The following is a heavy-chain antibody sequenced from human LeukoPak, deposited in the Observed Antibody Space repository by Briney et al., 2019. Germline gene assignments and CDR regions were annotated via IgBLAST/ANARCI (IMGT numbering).Heavy chain of an antibody. CDR2: DNLQGST. J-gene: IGHJ4*02. V-gene: IGHV4-4*02. CDR3: AREGGPYRPLDY. CDR1: GGSITQTNY. Sequence: SETLSLTCGVSGGSITQTNYWTWVRQPPREGLEWTGEDNLQGSTNYTPSLMGRVAISVDKSENHVSLQLTSVTAADTAVYYCAREGGPYRPLDYSGQGTLVTVSS.